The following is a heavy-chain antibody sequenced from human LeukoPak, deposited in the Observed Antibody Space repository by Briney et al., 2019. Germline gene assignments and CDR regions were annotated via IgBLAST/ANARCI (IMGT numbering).Heavy chain of an antibody. CDR1: GFTFSSYS. D-gene: IGHD2-2*01. V-gene: IGHV3-21*01. Sequence: GGSLRLSCAASGFTFSSYSMTWVRQAPGKGLEWVSSISSSSSYIYYADSVKGRFTISRDNAKNSLYLQMNSLRAEDTAVYYCARVKEYQLLSGMDVWGQGTTVTVSS. CDR2: ISSSSSYI. J-gene: IGHJ6*02. CDR3: ARVKEYQLLSGMDV.